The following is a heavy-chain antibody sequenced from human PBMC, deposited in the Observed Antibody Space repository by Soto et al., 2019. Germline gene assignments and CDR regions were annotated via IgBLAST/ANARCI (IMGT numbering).Heavy chain of an antibody. J-gene: IGHJ4*02. CDR2: IKSDGSNI. Sequence: EVQLVESGGGLVQPGGSLRLSCAASGFTFSSYWMHWVRQAPGKGLVWVSRIKSDGSNINYADSVKGRFTISRDNAKNTLYLQMTRLRAEDTALSYCARGGFSGSGSFIQGDYWGQGTLVTVSS. D-gene: IGHD3-10*01. CDR3: ARGGFSGSGSFIQGDY. CDR1: GFTFSSYW. V-gene: IGHV3-74*01.